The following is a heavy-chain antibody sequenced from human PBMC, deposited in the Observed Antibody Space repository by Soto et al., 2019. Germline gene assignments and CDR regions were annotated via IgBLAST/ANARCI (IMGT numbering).Heavy chain of an antibody. D-gene: IGHD1-26*01. J-gene: IGHJ4*02. V-gene: IGHV3-48*02. Sequence: PGGSLRLSCAVSGFPFRSHNMHWVCQAPGKGLEGVAYINTGSTIIYYADSVRGRFTISRDNAKNSLYLQMNSLRDEDTAVYYCARLVYSDPLDYWGQGTLVTVSS. CDR3: ARLVYSDPLDY. CDR2: INTGSTII. CDR1: GFPFRSHN.